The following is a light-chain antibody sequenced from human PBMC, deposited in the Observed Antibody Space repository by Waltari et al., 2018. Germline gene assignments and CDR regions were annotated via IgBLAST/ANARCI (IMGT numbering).Light chain of an antibody. CDR2: LNSDGSH. V-gene: IGLV4-69*01. Sequence: QLELTQPPSASASLGASVKLTCTLSSGHSSYAIAWHQQEPEKGPRYLMKLNSDGSHNKGDGIPGRFLASSSGAGRYLISSSLQSEDEAAYYCQTWGSGIVFGGGTKLTVL. J-gene: IGLJ2*01. CDR1: SGHSSYA. CDR3: QTWGSGIV.